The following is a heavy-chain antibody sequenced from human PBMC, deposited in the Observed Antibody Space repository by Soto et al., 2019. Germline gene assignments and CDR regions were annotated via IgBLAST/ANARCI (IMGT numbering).Heavy chain of an antibody. Sequence: GVLRLSCAASGFTVSSNYMSWVRQAPGKGLEWVSVIYSGGSAYYADSVKGRFTISRDNSKNTLYLQMNSLRAEDTAVYYCARGHHYYDSSGYYSAYYYYGMDVWGQGTTVTVSS. CDR3: ARGHHYYDSSGYYSAYYYYGMDV. D-gene: IGHD3-22*01. CDR2: IYSGGSA. CDR1: GFTVSSNY. J-gene: IGHJ6*02. V-gene: IGHV3-53*01.